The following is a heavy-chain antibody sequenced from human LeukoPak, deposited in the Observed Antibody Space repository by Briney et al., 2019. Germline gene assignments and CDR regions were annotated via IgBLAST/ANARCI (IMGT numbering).Heavy chain of an antibody. D-gene: IGHD2-15*01. V-gene: IGHV3-7*01. CDR1: GLTFSMYW. J-gene: IGHJ4*02. CDR3: ADIYCSGGTCTYFDD. Sequence: GGSLRLSCAASGLTFSMYWMSWVRQAPGKGLEWVANIKPDGSQKYYVDSVKGRFTISRDNAKNSLYLQMNSLRAEDTAVYYCADIYCSGGTCTYFDDWGQGTLVTVSS. CDR2: IKPDGSQK.